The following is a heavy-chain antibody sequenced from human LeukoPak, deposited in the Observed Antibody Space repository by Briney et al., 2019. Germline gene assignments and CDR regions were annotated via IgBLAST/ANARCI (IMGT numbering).Heavy chain of an antibody. CDR2: INPNSGGT. CDR3: ARGRKDSSGYYY. CDR1: GYTFTGYY. V-gene: IGHV1-2*02. J-gene: IGHJ4*02. D-gene: IGHD3-22*01. Sequence: ASVKVSCKASGYTFTGYYMHWIRQAPGHGLEWMAWINPNSGGTNSAQKFQGRVTITRNTSISTAYMELSSLRSEDTAVYYCARGRKDSSGYYYWGQGTLVTVSS.